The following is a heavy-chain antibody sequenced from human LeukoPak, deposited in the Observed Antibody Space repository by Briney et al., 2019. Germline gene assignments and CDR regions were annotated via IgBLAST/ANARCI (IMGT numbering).Heavy chain of an antibody. CDR2: INHSGST. J-gene: IGHJ4*02. CDR3: ARVESVVPAAIWYYFDY. V-gene: IGHV4-30-2*01. CDR1: GGSISSGGYY. D-gene: IGHD2-2*02. Sequence: SQTLSLTCTVSGGSISSGGYYWSWIRQPPGKGLEWIGEINHSGSTNYNPSLKSRVTISVDTSKNQFSLKLSSVTAADTAVYYCARVESVVPAAIWYYFDYWGRGTLVTVSS.